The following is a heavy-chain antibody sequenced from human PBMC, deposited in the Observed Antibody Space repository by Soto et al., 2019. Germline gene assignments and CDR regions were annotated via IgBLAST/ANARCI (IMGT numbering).Heavy chain of an antibody. Sequence: TLSLTWAVAGVCIISSNWWGSVSQPPGKGLEWIGEIYHSGSTNYNPSLKSRVTISVDKSKNQFSLKLSSVTAADTAVYYCARDAEYYDILTGYSFYYYYGMDVWGQGTTVNVSS. CDR3: ARDAEYYDILTGYSFYYYYGMDV. D-gene: IGHD3-9*01. J-gene: IGHJ6*02. CDR1: GVCIISSNW. V-gene: IGHV4-4*02. CDR2: IYHSGST.